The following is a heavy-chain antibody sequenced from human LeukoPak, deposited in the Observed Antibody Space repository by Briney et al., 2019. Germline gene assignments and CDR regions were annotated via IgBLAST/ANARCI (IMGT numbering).Heavy chain of an antibody. D-gene: IGHD5-18*01. V-gene: IGHV3-7*01. CDR2: IQQDGSEK. CDR1: GFTFKAYW. J-gene: IGHJ4*02. CDR3: ARLRYTYGKNFNY. Sequence: GGSPRLSCEASGFTFKAYWMSWVRQAPGTGLEWVANIQQDGSEKNYVDSVKGRFTISRDNARNSLYLEMNRLRAEDTAVYYCARLRYTYGKNFNYWGQGTLVTVSS.